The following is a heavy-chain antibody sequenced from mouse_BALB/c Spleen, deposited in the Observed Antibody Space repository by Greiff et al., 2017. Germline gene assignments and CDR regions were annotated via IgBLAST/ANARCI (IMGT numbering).Heavy chain of an antibody. CDR2: IYPGDGDT. D-gene: IGHD1-1*01. Sequence: VQLQQSGAELVRPGSSVKISCKASGYAFSSYWMNWVKQRPGQGLEWIGQIYPGDGDTNYNGKFKGKATLTADKSSSTAYMQLSSLTSEDSAVYFCARVTTVVATNAMDYWGQGTSVTVSS. V-gene: IGHV1-80*01. CDR1: GYAFSSYW. CDR3: ARVTTVVATNAMDY. J-gene: IGHJ4*01.